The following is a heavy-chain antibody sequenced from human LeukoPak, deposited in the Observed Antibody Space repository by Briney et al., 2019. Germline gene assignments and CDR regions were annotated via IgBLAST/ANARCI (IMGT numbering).Heavy chain of an antibody. D-gene: IGHD3-10*01. CDR2: IYYSGSA. V-gene: IGHV4-59*01. CDR3: ARAVHYSGTSYQYTGGYYYFDF. CDR1: GGSINSYY. J-gene: IGHJ4*02. Sequence: ETLALTCTASGGSINSYYWSWSRQPPGKGLEWSGYIYYSGSANSNPSLKSRATISVDMSKKHFFLDLSSVTAADTAVYYCARAVHYSGTSYQYTGGYYYFDFWGQGTLVTVSS.